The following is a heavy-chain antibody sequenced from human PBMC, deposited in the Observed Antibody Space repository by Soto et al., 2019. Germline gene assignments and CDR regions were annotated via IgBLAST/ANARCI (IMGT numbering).Heavy chain of an antibody. V-gene: IGHV3-33*01. J-gene: IGHJ4*02. D-gene: IGHD6-19*01. CDR2: IWYDGSNK. CDR1: GFTFSSYG. Sequence: QVQLVESGGGVVQPGRSLRLSCAASGFTFSSYGMHWVRQAPGKGLEWVAVIWYDGSNKYYADSVKGRFTISRDNSKNTLYLQMNSLSAEDTAVYYCARPPSGVRSGWYFGYWGQGTLVTVSS. CDR3: ARPPSGVRSGWYFGY.